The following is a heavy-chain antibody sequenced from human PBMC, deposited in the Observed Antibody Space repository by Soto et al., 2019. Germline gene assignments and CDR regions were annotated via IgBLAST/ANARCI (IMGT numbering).Heavy chain of an antibody. CDR1: GFTFSRHW. V-gene: IGHV3-7*01. Sequence: EVQLVESGGGLVQPGGSLRLSCAASGFTFSRHWMSWVRQAPGKGLEWVAHIRPDGSGESYVDSVKGRFIISRDNAKNSLYLQMNILRAEGTAVYHWARPFSGGAFDIWGQGTVVTVSS. CDR3: ARPFSGGAFDI. J-gene: IGHJ3*02. D-gene: IGHD6-25*01. CDR2: IRPDGSGE.